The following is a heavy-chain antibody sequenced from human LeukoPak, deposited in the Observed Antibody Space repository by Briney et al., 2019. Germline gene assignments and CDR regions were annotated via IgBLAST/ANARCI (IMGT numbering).Heavy chain of an antibody. V-gene: IGHV4-59*01. D-gene: IGHD2-15*01. CDR2: IYYSGST. CDR3: ARAADHCSGGSCQYTPFDY. Sequence: SETLSLTCTVAGGSIRYYYWRWIRQPPGKGLEWIGYIYYSGSTNYSPSLKSRVTISVDTSKNQFSLKVSSVTAADTAVYYCARAADHCSGGSCQYTPFDYWGQGTLVTVSS. CDR1: GGSIRYYY. J-gene: IGHJ4*02.